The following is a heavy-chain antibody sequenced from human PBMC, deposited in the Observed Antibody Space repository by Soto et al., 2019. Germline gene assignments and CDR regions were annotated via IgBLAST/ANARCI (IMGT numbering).Heavy chain of an antibody. Sequence: GCLLPACSASGFTFSSYAMHWVRQAPGKGLEYVSAISSNGGSTYYADSVKGRFTISRDNSKNTLYLQMSSLRAEDTAVYYCVKDFVGRLGAFDIWGQGTTVTVSS. J-gene: IGHJ3*02. D-gene: IGHD2-15*01. CDR2: ISSNGGST. CDR3: VKDFVGRLGAFDI. V-gene: IGHV3-64D*06. CDR1: GFTFSSYA.